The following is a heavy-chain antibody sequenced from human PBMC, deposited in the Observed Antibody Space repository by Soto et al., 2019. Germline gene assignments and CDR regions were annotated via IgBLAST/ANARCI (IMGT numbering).Heavy chain of an antibody. D-gene: IGHD2-15*01. Sequence: GESLKISCKGSGYSFTSYWIGWVRQMPGKGLEWMGIIYPGDSDTRYSPSFQGQVTISADKSISTAYLQWSSLKASDTAMYYCARQVVVAATPYYYYGMDVWGQGTTVTVSS. CDR3: ARQVVVAATPYYYYGMDV. CDR2: IYPGDSDT. V-gene: IGHV5-51*01. J-gene: IGHJ6*02. CDR1: GYSFTSYW.